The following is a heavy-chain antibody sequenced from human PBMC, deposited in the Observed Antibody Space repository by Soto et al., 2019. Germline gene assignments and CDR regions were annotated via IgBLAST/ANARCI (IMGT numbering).Heavy chain of an antibody. CDR3: ARDLSGYSSSWSNDY. CDR1: GYTFTSYY. J-gene: IGHJ4*02. V-gene: IGHV1-46*01. CDR2: INPSGGST. Sequence: ASVKVSCKASGYTFTSYYMHWVRQAPGQGLEWMGIINPSGGSTSYAQKFQGRVTMTRDTSTSTVYMELSSLRSEDTAVYYCARDLSGYSSSWSNDYWGQGTLVTVSS. D-gene: IGHD6-13*01.